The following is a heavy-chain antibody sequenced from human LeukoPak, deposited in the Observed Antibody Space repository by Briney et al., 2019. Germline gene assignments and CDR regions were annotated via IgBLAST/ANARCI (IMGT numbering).Heavy chain of an antibody. Sequence: SETLSLTCTVSGGSISSYYWSWIRQPPGKGLEWIGYIYYRGSTNYNPSLKSRVTISVDTSKNQFSLKLSSVTAADTAVYYCARGPIAAAGAHYFDYWGQGTLVTVSS. CDR2: IYYRGST. D-gene: IGHD6-13*01. CDR3: ARGPIAAAGAHYFDY. V-gene: IGHV4-59*01. J-gene: IGHJ4*02. CDR1: GGSISSYY.